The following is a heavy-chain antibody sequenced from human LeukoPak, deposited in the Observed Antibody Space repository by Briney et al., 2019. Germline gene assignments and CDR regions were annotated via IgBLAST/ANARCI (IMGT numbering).Heavy chain of an antibody. D-gene: IGHD4-17*01. CDR2: IKQDGSEQ. CDR3: ARTIWTETTYRPFDI. Sequence: TGGSLRLSCAASGFTFTTYWMNWGRQAPGKGLEWVANIKQDGSEQYYADSVRGRFTISRDNAKNLLYLHMNNLRAEDTAVYYCARTIWTETTYRPFDIWGQGTMVAVPS. CDR1: GFTFTTYW. J-gene: IGHJ3*02. V-gene: IGHV3-7*01.